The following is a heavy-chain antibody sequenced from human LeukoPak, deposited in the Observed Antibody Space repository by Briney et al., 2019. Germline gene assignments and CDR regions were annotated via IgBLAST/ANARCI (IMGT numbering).Heavy chain of an antibody. CDR2: INWNGGST. D-gene: IGHD3-16*01. CDR1: GFTFDDYG. J-gene: IGHJ4*02. V-gene: IGHV3-20*04. Sequence: TGGSLRLSCAASGFTFDDYGMSWVRQAPGKGLEWVSGINWNGGSTGYADSVKGRFTISRDNAKNSLYLQMNSLRAEDMALYYCARDSARDGGNYFDYWGQGTLVTVSS. CDR3: ARDSARDGGNYFDY.